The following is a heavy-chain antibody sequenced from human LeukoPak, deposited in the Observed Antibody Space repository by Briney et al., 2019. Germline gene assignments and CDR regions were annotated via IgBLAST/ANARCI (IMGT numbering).Heavy chain of an antibody. CDR2: IFYTGST. CDR1: GGSISSYY. V-gene: IGHV4-59*12. CDR3: AKSNGYGLIDI. J-gene: IGHJ3*02. D-gene: IGHD3-10*01. Sequence: SETLSLTCTVSGGSISSYYWSWVRQPPGKALEWIGNIFYTGSTYYSPSLKSRVTISLDTSRNQFSLRLNSVTAADTAVYYCAKSNGYGLIDIWGQGTMVTVSS.